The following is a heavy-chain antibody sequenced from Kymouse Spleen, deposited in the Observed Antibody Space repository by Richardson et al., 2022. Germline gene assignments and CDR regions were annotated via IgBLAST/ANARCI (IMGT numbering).Heavy chain of an antibody. CDR3: AILLRGMDV. Sequence: QVQLVESGGGVVQPGRSLRLSCAASGFTFSSYGMHWVRQAPGKGLEWVAVISYDGSNKYYADSVKGRFTISRDNSKNTLYLQMNSLRAEDTAVYYCAILLRGMDVWGQGTTVTVSS. CDR1: GFTFSSYG. D-gene: IGHD3-10*01,IGHD3-22*01. J-gene: IGHJ6*02. V-gene: IGHV3-30*18. CDR2: ISYDGSNK.